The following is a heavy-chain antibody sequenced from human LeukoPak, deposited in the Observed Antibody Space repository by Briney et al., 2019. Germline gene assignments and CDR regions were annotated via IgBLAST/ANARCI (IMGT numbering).Heavy chain of an antibody. Sequence: SGGSLRLSCAASGFTLSSYAMSWVRQAPGKGLEWVSAISGSGGSTYYADSVKGRFTISRDNSKNTLYLQMNSLRAEDTAVYYCAKDRLYCSGGSCNYDAFDIWGQGTMVTVSS. CDR3: AKDRLYCSGGSCNYDAFDI. CDR1: GFTLSSYA. J-gene: IGHJ3*02. V-gene: IGHV3-23*01. CDR2: ISGSGGST. D-gene: IGHD2-15*01.